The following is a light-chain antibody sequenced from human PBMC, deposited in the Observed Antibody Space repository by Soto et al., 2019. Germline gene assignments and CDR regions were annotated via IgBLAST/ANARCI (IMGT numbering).Light chain of an antibody. CDR1: QSVSSSY. V-gene: IGKV3-20*01. Sequence: EIVLTQSPGTLSLSPGERATLSCRASQSVSSSYLAWYQQKPGQAPRLLIYGASSMATGIPDRFSGSGSGTDFTLTISSLQPDDFATYYCQQYNSYSLTFGGGTKVDI. J-gene: IGKJ4*01. CDR2: GAS. CDR3: QQYNSYSLT.